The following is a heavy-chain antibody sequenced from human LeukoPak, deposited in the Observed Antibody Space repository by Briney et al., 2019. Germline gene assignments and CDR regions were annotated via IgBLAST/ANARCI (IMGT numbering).Heavy chain of an antibody. D-gene: IGHD1-26*01. CDR3: ARDNSMGDTVWWFDP. J-gene: IGHJ5*02. Sequence: ASVKVSCKASGYTFTSYGISWVRQAPGQGLEWMGLINPSGSDTVYAQKFQGRLTMTRDMSTSTDYMELSSLRFDDTAVYYCARDNSMGDTVWWFDPWGQGTLVTVSS. CDR1: GYTFTSYG. V-gene: IGHV1-46*01. CDR2: INPSGSDT.